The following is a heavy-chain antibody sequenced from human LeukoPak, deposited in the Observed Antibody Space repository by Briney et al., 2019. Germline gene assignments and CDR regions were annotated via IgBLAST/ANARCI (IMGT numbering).Heavy chain of an antibody. Sequence: PGGSLRLSCATSGFTFSTSWMHWVRQAPGKGLVWVSRINTDGNTRDYADSVKGRFTISRDNAKNTLYLQMNSLRAEYTAIYYCVRDMGYYDKVWGQGTLVTVSS. V-gene: IGHV3-74*01. J-gene: IGHJ4*02. CDR2: INTDGNTR. CDR3: VRDMGYYDKV. CDR1: GFTFSTSW. D-gene: IGHD3-22*01.